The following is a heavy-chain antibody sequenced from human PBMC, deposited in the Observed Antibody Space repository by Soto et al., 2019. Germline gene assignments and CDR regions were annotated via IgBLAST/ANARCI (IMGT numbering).Heavy chain of an antibody. CDR3: ARGRYCTNGLCYYYYMGV. CDR1: GGSVSGYF. J-gene: IGHJ6*03. V-gene: IGHV4-34*01. CDR2: INHSGST. D-gene: IGHD2-8*01. Sequence: PSETLSLTCAVYGGSVSGYFWSWIRQPPGKGLEWIGEINHSGSTNYNPSLGSRVTISVDTSKSQFSLNLSSLTAADTAVYYCARGRYCTNGLCYYYYMGVWGKGTTVTVSS.